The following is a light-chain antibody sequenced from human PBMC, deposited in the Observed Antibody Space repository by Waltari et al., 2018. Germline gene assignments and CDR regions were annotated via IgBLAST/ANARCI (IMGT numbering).Light chain of an antibody. CDR3: QAWDTSDYVV. CDR1: NLGNVY. V-gene: IGLV3-1*01. CDR2: KDT. Sequence: SFDLTQPPSVSVSPGQTASLSCSGNNLGNVYSSWYQQKPGQSPVVVIYKDTERPSGIPDRFSGSSSGNTATLTISGTQDIDEADYYCQAWDTSDYVVFGGGTKLTVL. J-gene: IGLJ2*01.